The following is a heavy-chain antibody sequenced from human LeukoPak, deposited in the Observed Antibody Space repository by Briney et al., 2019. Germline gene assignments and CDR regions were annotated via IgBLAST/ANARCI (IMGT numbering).Heavy chain of an antibody. CDR1: GFTVSSNY. D-gene: IGHD3-16*01. CDR2: IYSGGST. CDR3: ARVKWGSSYYYYYYMDV. J-gene: IGHJ6*03. V-gene: IGHV3-53*01. Sequence: PGGSLRLSCAASGFTVSSNYMSWVRQAPGKGLEWVSVIYSGGSTYYADSVKGRFTISRDNSKNTLYLQMNSLRAEDTAVYYCARVKWGSSYYYYYYMDVWGKGTTVTISS.